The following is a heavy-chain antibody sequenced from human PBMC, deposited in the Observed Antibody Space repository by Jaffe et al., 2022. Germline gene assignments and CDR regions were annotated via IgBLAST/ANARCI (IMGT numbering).Heavy chain of an antibody. CDR1: GFTFSSYA. CDR2: ISGSGGST. J-gene: IGHJ4*02. D-gene: IGHD4-17*01. Sequence: EVQLLESGGGLVQPGGSLRLSCAASGFTFSSYAMSWVRQAPGKGLEWVSAISGSGGSTYYADSVKGRFTISRDNSKNTLYLQMNSLRAEDTAVYYCAKVQGEDYGDYEEVYFDYWGQGTLVTVSS. CDR3: AKVQGEDYGDYEEVYFDY. V-gene: IGHV3-23*01.